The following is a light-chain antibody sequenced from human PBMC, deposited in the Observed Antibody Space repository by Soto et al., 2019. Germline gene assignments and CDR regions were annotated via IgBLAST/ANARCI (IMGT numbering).Light chain of an antibody. CDR3: QSYDNSHDWDVV. CDR2: NDN. J-gene: IGLJ2*01. Sequence: QSVLTQPPSVSGAPGQRVTISCTGSSSNIGAGYAVRWYQHLPGTAPKLLISNDNNRPSGVPDRFSGSKSGTSASLAITGLQAEDEADYYCQSYDNSHDWDVVFGGGTKLTVL. V-gene: IGLV1-40*01. CDR1: SSNIGAGYA.